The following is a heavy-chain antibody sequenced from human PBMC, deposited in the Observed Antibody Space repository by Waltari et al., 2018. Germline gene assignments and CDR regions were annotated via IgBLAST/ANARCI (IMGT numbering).Heavy chain of an antibody. V-gene: IGHV4-34*01. CDR1: GGSFSGYY. CDR3: ARLFYYYYMDV. Sequence: QVQLQQWGAGLLKPSETLSLTCAVYGGSFSGYYWSWIRQPPGKGLEWFGEINHSGSTNYSPSLKSRVAISVDTSKNQFSLKLSSVTAAETAVYYCARLFYYYYMDVWGKGTTVTISS. CDR2: INHSGST. J-gene: IGHJ6*03.